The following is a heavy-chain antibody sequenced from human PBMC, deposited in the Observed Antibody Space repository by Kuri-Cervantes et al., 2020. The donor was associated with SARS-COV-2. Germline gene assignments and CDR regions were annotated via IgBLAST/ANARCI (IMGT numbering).Heavy chain of an antibody. D-gene: IGHD1-26*01. CDR1: EFIFSSSW. Sequence: GESLKISCAASEFIFSSSWMSWVRQAPGKGLEWVANIKQDGSEKYYLDSVKGRFTISRDNAKNSLYLQMNSLRAEDTAVYYCASQGAVYWGQGTLVTVSS. V-gene: IGHV3-7*02. CDR3: ASQGAVY. J-gene: IGHJ4*02. CDR2: IKQDGSEK.